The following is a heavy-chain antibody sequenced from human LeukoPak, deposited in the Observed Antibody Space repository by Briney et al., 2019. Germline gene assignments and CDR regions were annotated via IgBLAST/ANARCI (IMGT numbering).Heavy chain of an antibody. CDR3: VREGPRGLAFDI. J-gene: IGHJ3*02. V-gene: IGHV3-23*01. CDR1: GFTVSDHY. Sequence: QAGGSLRLSCAASGFTVSDHYMDWVRQAPGKGLEWVSGISASGGSTFYADSVKGRFTISRDNSKNTLYLQMNGLRVEDTAVYYCVREGPRGLAFDIWGQGTMVTVSS. CDR2: ISASGGST.